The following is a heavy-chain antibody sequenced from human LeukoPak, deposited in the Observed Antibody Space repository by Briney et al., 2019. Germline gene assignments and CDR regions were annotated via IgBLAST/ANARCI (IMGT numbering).Heavy chain of an antibody. V-gene: IGHV3-66*01. CDR2: IYSGGST. J-gene: IGHJ4*02. CDR3: ARVHSDSRGYYQHDY. Sequence: GVSLTLSCAACGFTVSSNYMMWVRQAPAKGLAWVSCIYSGGSTYYAESVKRRFTISRENYKNTLYLQMNSLRAEDTAVYFCARVHSDSRGYYQHDYWGQGTLVTVSS. CDR1: GFTVSSNY. D-gene: IGHD3-22*01.